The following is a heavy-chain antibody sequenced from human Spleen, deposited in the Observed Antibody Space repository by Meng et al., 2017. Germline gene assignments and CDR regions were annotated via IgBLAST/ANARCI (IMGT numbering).Heavy chain of an antibody. V-gene: IGHV3-23*01. J-gene: IGHJ4*02. D-gene: IGHD5-18*01. Sequence: GGSLRLSCAGSGFIFGSYAMSWVRQAPGKGLEWVSAISNSGGSTYYADSVKGRFTISRDNYKNRLYLQMDSLRAEDTAVYYCANEPQYSYVLFAYWGQGALVTVSS. CDR1: GFIFGSYA. CDR2: ISNSGGST. CDR3: ANEPQYSYVLFAY.